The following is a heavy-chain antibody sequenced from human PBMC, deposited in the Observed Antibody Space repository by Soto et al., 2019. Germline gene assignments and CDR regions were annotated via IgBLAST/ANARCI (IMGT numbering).Heavy chain of an antibody. CDR2: IYYSGST. Sequence: QLQLQESGPGLVKPSETLSLTCTVSGGSISSSSYYWGWIRQPPGKGLEWIGSIYYSGSTYYNPSLERRVTITVEPSKNQFSLKLSSVTAADTAVYYCARTWTTVVTMHVWGQGTTVTVSS. CDR1: GGSISSSSYY. J-gene: IGHJ6*02. V-gene: IGHV4-39*01. CDR3: ARTWTTVVTMHV. D-gene: IGHD4-17*01.